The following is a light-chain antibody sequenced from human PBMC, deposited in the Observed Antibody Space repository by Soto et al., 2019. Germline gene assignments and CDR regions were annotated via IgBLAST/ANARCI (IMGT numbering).Light chain of an antibody. CDR3: SSYTSSITPYV. CDR2: GVS. J-gene: IGLJ1*01. V-gene: IGLV2-14*02. CDR1: SSDVGSYNL. Sequence: QSALTQPASVSGSPGQSITISCTGTSSDVGSYNLVSWYQQHPGKAPKLMIYGVSSRPSGVSNRFSGSKSGNAAYLTISGLQADDEAEYYCSSYTSSITPYVFGTGTKVTVL.